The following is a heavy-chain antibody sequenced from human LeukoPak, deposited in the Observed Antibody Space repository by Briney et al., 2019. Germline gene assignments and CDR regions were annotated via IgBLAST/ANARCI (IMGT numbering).Heavy chain of an antibody. CDR1: GFTFSSYA. J-gene: IGHJ4*02. D-gene: IGHD3-10*01. CDR3: ARGDYYGSGSSGGDY. V-gene: IGHV3-23*01. CDR2: ISGSGGST. Sequence: GGSLRLSCAASGFTFSSYAMSWVRQAPGKGLEWVSAISGSGGSTYYADSVKGRFTISRDNSKNTLYLQMNSLRAEDTALYYCARGDYYGSGSSGGDYWGQGTLVTVSS.